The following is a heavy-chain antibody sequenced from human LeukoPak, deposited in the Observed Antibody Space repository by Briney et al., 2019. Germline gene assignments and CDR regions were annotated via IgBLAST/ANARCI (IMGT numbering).Heavy chain of an antibody. D-gene: IGHD5-24*01. J-gene: IGHJ4*02. CDR3: VRDRELNY. Sequence: SETLSLTCTVSGGSISIYYWSWIRQPPGKGLEWIGYVYNSGSTDYNPSLKSRVTISADTSKNQFSLKLSSVIAADTGVYYCVRDRELNYWGQGILVTVSS. CDR1: GGSISIYY. V-gene: IGHV4-59*01. CDR2: VYNSGST.